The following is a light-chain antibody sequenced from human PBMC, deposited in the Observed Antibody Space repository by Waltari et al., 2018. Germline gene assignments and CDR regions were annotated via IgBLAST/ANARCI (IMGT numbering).Light chain of an antibody. V-gene: IGKV3-20*01. CDR1: QSVSRT. J-gene: IGKJ1*01. CDR2: DAS. CDR3: QKYGTLPAT. Sequence: EIVLTQSPAPPSLSPGDRATLSCRASQSVSRTLAWYQEKPGQAPRLLIYDASTRASGIPDRFSGSGSGTDFSLTISRLEPEDFAVYYCQKYGTLPATFGQGTKVEIK.